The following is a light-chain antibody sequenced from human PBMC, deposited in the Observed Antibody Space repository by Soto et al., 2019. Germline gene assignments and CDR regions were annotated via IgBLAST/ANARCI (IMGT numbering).Light chain of an antibody. CDR3: QQYGSSPIT. CDR2: GAS. Sequence: NVFTQAPVTLSCSPGGRATLSRRASQSVSSSYLAWYQQKPGQAPRLLIYGASSRATGIPDRFSGSGSGTDFTLTISRLEPEDFAVYYCQQYGSSPITFGQGTRREIK. V-gene: IGKV3-20*01. CDR1: QSVSSSY. J-gene: IGKJ5*01.